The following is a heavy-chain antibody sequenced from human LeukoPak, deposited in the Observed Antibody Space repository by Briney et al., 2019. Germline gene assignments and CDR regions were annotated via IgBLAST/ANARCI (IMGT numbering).Heavy chain of an antibody. CDR2: INHSGST. V-gene: IGHV4-31*03. CDR3: ARGIQPYY. Sequence: PSQTLSLTCTVSGGSISSGGYYWSWIRQHPGKGLEWIGEINHSGSTNYNPSLKSRVTISVDTSKNQFSLKLSSVTAADTAVYYCARGIQPYYWGQGTLVTVSS. J-gene: IGHJ4*02. D-gene: IGHD5-18*01. CDR1: GGSISSGGYY.